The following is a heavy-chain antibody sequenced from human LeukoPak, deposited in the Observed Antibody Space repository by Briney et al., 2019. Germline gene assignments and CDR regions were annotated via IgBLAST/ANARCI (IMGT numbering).Heavy chain of an antibody. CDR2: INPNSGGT. CDR3: ATSSGSWSIFDY. Sequence: ASVKVSCKASGYTFTGYYMHWVRQAPGQGLEWMGRINPNSGGTNYAQKFQGRVTMTRDTSISTAYMELSRLRSDDTAVYYCATSSGSWSIFDYWGQGTLVTVSS. V-gene: IGHV1-2*06. J-gene: IGHJ4*02. CDR1: GYTFTGYY. D-gene: IGHD6-13*01.